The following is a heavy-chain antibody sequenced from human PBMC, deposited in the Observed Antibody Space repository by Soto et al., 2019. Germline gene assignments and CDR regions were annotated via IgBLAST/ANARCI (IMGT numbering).Heavy chain of an antibody. J-gene: IGHJ4*02. Sequence: QVQLVQSGAEVKKPGASVKVSCKASGYTFTSYDINWVRQATGQGLEWMGWMNPNSGNTGYAQKCQGSVTMTGHTSRSTAYMELSSLRSADTAVYYGARTLYGDNVDYWRQGTLVTVSS. D-gene: IGHD4-17*01. CDR1: GYTFTSYD. CDR2: MNPNSGNT. V-gene: IGHV1-8*01. CDR3: ARTLYGDNVDY.